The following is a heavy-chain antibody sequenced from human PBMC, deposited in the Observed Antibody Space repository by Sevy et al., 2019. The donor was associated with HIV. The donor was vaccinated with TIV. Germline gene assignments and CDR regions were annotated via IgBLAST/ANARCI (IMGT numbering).Heavy chain of an antibody. CDR1: GFTFSSYA. D-gene: IGHD3-16*02. J-gene: IGHJ5*02. CDR2: ISYDGSNK. V-gene: IGHV3-30-3*01. Sequence: GGSLRLSCAASGFTFSSYAMHWVRQAPGKGLEWVAVISYDGSNKYYAGPVKGRFTISRENSKNTLYLQMNSLRAEDTAVYYCAREYYDYVWGSYRSRGWFDPWGQGTLVTVSS. CDR3: AREYYDYVWGSYRSRGWFDP.